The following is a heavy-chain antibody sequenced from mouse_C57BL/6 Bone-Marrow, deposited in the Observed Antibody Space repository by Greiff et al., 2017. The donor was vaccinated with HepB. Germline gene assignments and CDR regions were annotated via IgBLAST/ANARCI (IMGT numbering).Heavy chain of an antibody. CDR1: GFTFSSYA. CDR2: ISDGGSYT. V-gene: IGHV5-4*01. Sequence: EVQGVESGGGLVKPGGSLKLSCAASGFTFSSYAMSWVRQTPEKRLEWVATISDGGSYTYYPDNVKGRFTIARDNAKNNLYLQMSHLKSEDTAMYYCARDCGGDYWGQGTTLTVSS. CDR3: ARDCGGDY. J-gene: IGHJ2*01.